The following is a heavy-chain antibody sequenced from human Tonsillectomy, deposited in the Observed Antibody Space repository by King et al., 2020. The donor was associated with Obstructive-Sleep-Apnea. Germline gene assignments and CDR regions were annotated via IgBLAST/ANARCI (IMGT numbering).Heavy chain of an antibody. CDR2: INSDGSST. Sequence: VQLVESGGGLVQPGGSLRLSFAASGFTFSSYWMHWVRQAPGKGLVWVSRINSDGSSTSYADSVKGRFTISSDNAKTTLYLQMNSLRAEDTAVYYCARDPQSLIAVAGSGDYWGQGTLVTVSS. CDR3: ARDPQSLIAVAGSGDY. J-gene: IGHJ4*02. D-gene: IGHD6-19*01. CDR1: GFTFSSYW. V-gene: IGHV3-74*01.